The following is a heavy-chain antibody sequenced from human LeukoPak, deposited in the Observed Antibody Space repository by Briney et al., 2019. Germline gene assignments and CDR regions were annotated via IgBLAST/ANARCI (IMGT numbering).Heavy chain of an antibody. CDR3: ASHIVGWYYFDY. Sequence: SETLSLTCTVSGGSISSYYWSWIRQPPGKGLEWIGYIYYSGSTNYNPSLKSRVTISVDTSKNQFSLKLSSVTAADTAVYYCASHIVGWYYFDYWGQGTLVTVSS. D-gene: IGHD2-21*01. V-gene: IGHV4-59*01. CDR1: GGSISSYY. J-gene: IGHJ4*02. CDR2: IYYSGST.